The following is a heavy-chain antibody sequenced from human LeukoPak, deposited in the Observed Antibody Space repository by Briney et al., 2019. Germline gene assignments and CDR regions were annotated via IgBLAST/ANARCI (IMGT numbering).Heavy chain of an antibody. CDR3: ARVGHIVAAGTYDY. J-gene: IGHJ4*02. CDR2: IFYSGSP. Sequence: PSETLSLTCTVSGDSISSYYWSWIRQPPGKGLEWIGNIFYSGSPNYNPSLKSQVTTSFDTSKNQFSLKLSFVTAADTAVYYCARVGHIVAAGTYDYWGQGTLVTVSS. CDR1: GDSISSYY. V-gene: IGHV4-59*12. D-gene: IGHD6-13*01.